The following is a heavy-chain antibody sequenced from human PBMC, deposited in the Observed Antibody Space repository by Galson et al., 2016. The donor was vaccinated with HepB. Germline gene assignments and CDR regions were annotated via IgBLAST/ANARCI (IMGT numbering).Heavy chain of an antibody. Sequence: TLSLTCAVSGGSISSDGHAWTWIRQPPGKCLEWIGHVYHSGSTSYNPSLKSRVTISVDRSKNLVSLKLTSMTAADTALYYCARVLPPSYYYARDVWGKGTTVTVSS. CDR3: ARVLPPSYYYARDV. J-gene: IGHJ6*04. V-gene: IGHV4-30-2*01. CDR2: VYHSGST. CDR1: GGSISSDGHA.